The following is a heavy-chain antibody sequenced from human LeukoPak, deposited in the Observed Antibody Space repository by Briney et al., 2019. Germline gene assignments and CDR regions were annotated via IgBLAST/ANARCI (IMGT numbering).Heavy chain of an antibody. CDR2: ISPSADST. V-gene: IGHV3-23*01. CDR1: GFTVSSDY. Sequence: PGGSLRLSCAASGFTVSSDYMSWVRQAPGKGLEWVSAISPSADSTSYADSVKGRFAISRDNSKNTVYLQMDSLRAEDTAVYYCAKRESSSSWYNYFDYWGQGTLVTVSS. J-gene: IGHJ4*02. CDR3: AKRESSSSWYNYFDY. D-gene: IGHD6-13*01.